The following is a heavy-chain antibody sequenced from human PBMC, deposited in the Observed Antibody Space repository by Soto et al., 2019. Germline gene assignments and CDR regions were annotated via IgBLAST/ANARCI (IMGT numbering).Heavy chain of an antibody. CDR1: GGSVGSGSYY. Sequence: ETLSLTCTVSGGSVGSGSYYWSWIRQPPGKGLEWIGYIYYSGSTNYNPSLKSRVTISVDTSKNQFSLKLSSVTAADTAVYYCAGYSNVDYWGQGTLVTVSS. J-gene: IGHJ4*02. V-gene: IGHV4-61*01. D-gene: IGHD4-4*01. CDR3: AGYSNVDY. CDR2: IYYSGST.